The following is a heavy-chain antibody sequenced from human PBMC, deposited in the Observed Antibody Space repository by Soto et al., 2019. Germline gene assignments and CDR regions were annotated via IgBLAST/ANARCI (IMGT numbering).Heavy chain of an antibody. CDR2: ISAHNGNT. V-gene: IGHV1-18*01. Sequence: QVPLVQSGAEVKQPGASVKVSCKASGYTFTSYGISWVRQAPGQGLEWMGWISAHNGNTKYAQKIQGRVTMTTDTSASTGYMELRSLRSDDTAVYYCARDGPPMDYWGQGTLVTVSS. CDR3: ARDGPPMDY. J-gene: IGHJ4*02. D-gene: IGHD2-2*01. CDR1: GYTFTSYG.